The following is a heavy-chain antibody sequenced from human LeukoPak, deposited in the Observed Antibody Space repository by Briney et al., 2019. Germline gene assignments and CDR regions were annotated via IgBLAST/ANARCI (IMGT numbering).Heavy chain of an antibody. V-gene: IGHV1-2*02. CDR1: GYTFTDYY. Sequence: RASVKVSCKAFGYTFTDYYIHWVRQAPGQGLEWMGWISPNSGGTNYPQKFQGRVTKTRDTSITTDYMELSRLRSDDTAVYYCARSDYGDYADFDYWGQGTLVTVSS. D-gene: IGHD4-17*01. CDR2: ISPNSGGT. CDR3: ARSDYGDYADFDY. J-gene: IGHJ4*02.